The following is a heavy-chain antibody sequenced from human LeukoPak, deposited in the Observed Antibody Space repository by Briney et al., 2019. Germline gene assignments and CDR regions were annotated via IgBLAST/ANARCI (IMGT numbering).Heavy chain of an antibody. CDR3: ARDVAYGDYVDY. D-gene: IGHD4-17*01. CDR1: GGSISSGSYF. CDR2: IYASGSA. V-gene: IGHV4-61*02. Sequence: SETLSLTCTVSGGSISSGSYFWSWIRQPAGKGLGWIGRIYASGSANYNPSLKSRVTISVDTSKNQFSLKLSSVTAADTAVHYCARDVAYGDYVDYWGQGTLVTVSS. J-gene: IGHJ4*02.